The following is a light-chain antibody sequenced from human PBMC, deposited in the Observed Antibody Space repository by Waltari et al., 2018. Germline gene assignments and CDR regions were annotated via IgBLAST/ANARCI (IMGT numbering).Light chain of an antibody. CDR3: LQATQFRT. Sequence: DIVMTQTPLSSAVTLGQPASISCRSSQNLVHSDGNTYLSWLQQRPGQPPRLLIYRVSNRFPGVPDRFSGSGAGTDFTLKISRVEAEDVGSYYCLQATQFRTFGQGTKVEIK. CDR2: RVS. CDR1: QNLVHSDGNTY. J-gene: IGKJ1*01. V-gene: IGKV2-24*01.